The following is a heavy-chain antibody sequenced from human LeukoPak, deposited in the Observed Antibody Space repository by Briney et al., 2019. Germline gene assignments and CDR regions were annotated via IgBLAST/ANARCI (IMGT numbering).Heavy chain of an antibody. V-gene: IGHV4-39*01. CDR3: VRLVSITWMRGHFDY. CDR1: GGSISSSSYY. J-gene: IGHJ4*02. Sequence: SETLSLTCTVSGGSISSSSYYWGWIRQPPGKGLEWIGSIYYSGSTYYNPSLKSRVTISVDTSKNQFSLKLSSVTAADTAVYYCVRLVSITWMRGHFDYWGQGTLVTASS. CDR2: IYYSGST. D-gene: IGHD3-10*01.